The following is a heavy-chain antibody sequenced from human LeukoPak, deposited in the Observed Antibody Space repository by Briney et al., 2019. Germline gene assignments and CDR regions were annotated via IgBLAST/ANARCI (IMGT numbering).Heavy chain of an antibody. D-gene: IGHD1-26*01. Sequence: PGGSLRLSCAASGFTFSDYGMNWVRQAPGKGLEWVSGISGSGIATDYAESVKGRLTVSRDNSQNILFLEMKSLRAGDTAVYYCARAPSGSFQGYIDYWGLGTLVTVSS. V-gene: IGHV3-23*01. CDR1: GFTFSDYG. CDR2: ISGSGIAT. J-gene: IGHJ4*02. CDR3: ARAPSGSFQGYIDY.